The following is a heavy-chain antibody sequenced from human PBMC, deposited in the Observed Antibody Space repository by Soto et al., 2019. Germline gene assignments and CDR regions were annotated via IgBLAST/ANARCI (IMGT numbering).Heavy chain of an antibody. D-gene: IGHD1-26*01. CDR2: IGPESGAT. Sequence: ASVKVSCKTSGYTFSGHYIHWVRQAPQQGPEWMGEIGPESGATRYAEKFRGRVTMTMGTSITTVYMELRNLSPDDTAVYYCGRGRSGQIVIFYWGQGTPVTVSS. CDR1: GYTFSGHY. J-gene: IGHJ4*02. CDR3: GRGRSGQIVIFY. V-gene: IGHV1-2*02.